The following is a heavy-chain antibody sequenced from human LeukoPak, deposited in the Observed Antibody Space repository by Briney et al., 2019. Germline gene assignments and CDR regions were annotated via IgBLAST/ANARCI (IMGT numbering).Heavy chain of an antibody. CDR2: INHSGST. J-gene: IGHJ5*02. D-gene: IGHD6-19*01. V-gene: IGHV4-34*01. Sequence: PSETLSLTCAVYGGSFSGYYWSWIRQPPGKGLEWIGEINHSGSTNYNPSLKSRVTISVDTSKNQFSLKLSSVTAADTAVYYCARHQQWLKWFDPWGQGTLVTVPS. CDR1: GGSFSGYY. CDR3: ARHQQWLKWFDP.